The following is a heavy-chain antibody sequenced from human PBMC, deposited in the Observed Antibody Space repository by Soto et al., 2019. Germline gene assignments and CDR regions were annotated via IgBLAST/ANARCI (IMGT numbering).Heavy chain of an antibody. Sequence: QVQLVQSGAELKKPESSVKVSCEASGGSFTSYSFTWVRQAPGQGLEWMGRIIPIQGKANYALKFQDRVTITADRSTRTVYMELTSLRPEDTAVYFCAISLLFVDHGYMDVWGKGTTVTVSS. CDR2: IIPIQGKA. J-gene: IGHJ6*03. D-gene: IGHD2-21*01. CDR3: AISLLFVDHGYMDV. CDR1: GGSFTSYS. V-gene: IGHV1-69*02.